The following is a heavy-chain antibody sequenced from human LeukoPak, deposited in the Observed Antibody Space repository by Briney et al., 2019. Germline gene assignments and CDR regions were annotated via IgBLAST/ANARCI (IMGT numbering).Heavy chain of an antibody. CDR3: ANRSFVMGGRVFDS. CDR2: LSYSGGDR. Sequence: AGSLRLSCAASGFTFSNYAMNWVRQAPGKGLEWVSGLSYSGGDRYYADSGKGRFTISRDISKNTLYLQMNSLRAEDTAIYYCANRSFVMGGRVFDSWGRGTMVTVSS. J-gene: IGHJ3*01. V-gene: IGHV3-23*01. CDR1: GFTFSNYA. D-gene: IGHD1-26*01.